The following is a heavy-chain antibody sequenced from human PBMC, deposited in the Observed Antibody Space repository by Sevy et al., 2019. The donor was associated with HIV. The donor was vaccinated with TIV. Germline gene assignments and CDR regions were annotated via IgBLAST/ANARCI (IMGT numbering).Heavy chain of an antibody. D-gene: IGHD5-18*01. CDR1: GFSFSSYD. J-gene: IGHJ6*02. CDR2: IRYDGSNK. CDR3: AREKVDTSMIFVEYDGMDV. V-gene: IGHV3-33*01. Sequence: GGSLRLSCAASGFSFSSYDMHWVRQAPGMGLEWVEVIRYDGSNKHYGDSVQGRFTISSDNSKNALDLQMSSLRAEDTAVYYCAREKVDTSMIFVEYDGMDVWGQGTTVTVSS.